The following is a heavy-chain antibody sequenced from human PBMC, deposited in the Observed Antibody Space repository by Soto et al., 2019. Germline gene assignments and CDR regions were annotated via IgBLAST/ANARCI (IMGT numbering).Heavy chain of an antibody. CDR1: GFTFDNYA. J-gene: IGHJ4*02. CDR3: AKDVHYDSSGGLDS. CDR2: ISGGGGGT. D-gene: IGHD3-22*01. Sequence: EVRLLESGGGLEQPGGSLRLSCVISGFTFDNYAMSWVRQAPGKGLEWVSAISGGGGGTYYADSVRGRFIISRDNSKNTVYLQVNGLRTEHTAVYYCAKDVHYDSSGGLDSWGQGTLVTVSS. V-gene: IGHV3-23*01.